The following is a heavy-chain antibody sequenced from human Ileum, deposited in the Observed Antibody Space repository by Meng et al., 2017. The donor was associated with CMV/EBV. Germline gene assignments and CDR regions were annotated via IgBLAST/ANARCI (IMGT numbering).Heavy chain of an antibody. J-gene: IGHJ4*02. V-gene: IGHV3-23*01. Sequence: GESLMIVCVGSGFPFATFDMGLVRQAPGKGLEWISVIRGSDDTSYYPDPVKARFTISKDKSKNTLCLQMNSLRVDDTAIYYCVTGGWLDDWAQGTLVTVSS. CDR1: GFPFATFD. D-gene: IGHD6-19*01. CDR2: IRGSDDTS. CDR3: VTGGWLDD.